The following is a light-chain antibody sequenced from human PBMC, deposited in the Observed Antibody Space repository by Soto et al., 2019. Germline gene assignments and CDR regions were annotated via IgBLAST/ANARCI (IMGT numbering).Light chain of an antibody. CDR3: QQYGSSSQT. Sequence: EIVLTQSRGTLSLSPGERATLSCRASQSVSSTYLAWYQQKPGQAPRLLIYGACSRATGIPDRFSGSGSGTDFTLTISRLEPEDFAVYYCQQYGSSSQTFGQGTKVEIK. CDR1: QSVSSTY. CDR2: GAC. V-gene: IGKV3-20*01. J-gene: IGKJ1*01.